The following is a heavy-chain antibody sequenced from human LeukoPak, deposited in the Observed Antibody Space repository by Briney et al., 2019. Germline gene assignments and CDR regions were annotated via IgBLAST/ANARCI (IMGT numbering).Heavy chain of an antibody. J-gene: IGHJ4*02. CDR1: GYTFTGYY. CDR2: INPNSGGT. CDR3: ARRYDSSGYYYYFDY. D-gene: IGHD3-22*01. V-gene: IGHV1-2*02. Sequence: ASVKVSCKASGYTFTGYYMHWVRQAPGQGLEWMGWINPNSGGTNYAQKFQGRVTMTRDTSISTAYMELSRLRSDDTAVYYCARRYDSSGYYYYFDYWGQGTLVTVSS.